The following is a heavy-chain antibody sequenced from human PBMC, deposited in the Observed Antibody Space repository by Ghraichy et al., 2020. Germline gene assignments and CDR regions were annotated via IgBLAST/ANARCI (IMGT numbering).Heavy chain of an antibody. V-gene: IGHV3-48*02. CDR3: ARGSRVVRFYYYDGMDV. CDR2: ITGSGRTK. J-gene: IGHJ6*02. D-gene: IGHD4-23*01. Sequence: GGSLRLSCVGSGFPFSSYSFNWVRQSPGKGLEWVSYITGSGRTKSYADSVKGRFTISRDNAQNSLYLQMNSLRDEDTAVYYCARGSRVVRFYYYDGMDVWGQGTMVTVSS. CDR1: GFPFSSYS.